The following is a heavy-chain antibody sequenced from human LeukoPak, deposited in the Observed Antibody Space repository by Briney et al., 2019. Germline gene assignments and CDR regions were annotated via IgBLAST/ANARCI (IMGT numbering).Heavy chain of an antibody. Sequence: ASVKASCKASGYTFTSYGINWVRQAPGQGLEWMGWISAYNGHTNYAQKLQGRVTMTTDTSTSTAHMELRSRRSDDTAVYFCARDSSGFPRDASDYWGQGTLVTVSS. CDR2: ISAYNGHT. D-gene: IGHD3-22*01. CDR3: ARDSSGFPRDASDY. V-gene: IGHV1-18*01. CDR1: GYTFTSYG. J-gene: IGHJ4*02.